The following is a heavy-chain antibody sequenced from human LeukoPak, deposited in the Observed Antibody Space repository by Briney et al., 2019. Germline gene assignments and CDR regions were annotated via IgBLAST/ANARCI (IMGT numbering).Heavy chain of an antibody. D-gene: IGHD1-1*01. Sequence: GGSLRLSCAASGFGFSSYAMHWVRQAPGKGLEWASGISAGGDGTYHADPVKGRFTISRDNSKNTLYLQMNSLRAEDTAKYYCAKSLLTTATGTGRAFDIWGQGTMVTVSS. V-gene: IGHV3-23*01. CDR2: ISAGGDGT. CDR1: GFGFSSYA. J-gene: IGHJ3*02. CDR3: AKSLLTTATGTGRAFDI.